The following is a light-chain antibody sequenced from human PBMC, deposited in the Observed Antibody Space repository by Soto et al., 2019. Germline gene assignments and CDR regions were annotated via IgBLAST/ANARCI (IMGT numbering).Light chain of an antibody. V-gene: IGKV3-20*01. CDR3: QQYYSYPRT. Sequence: EIVLTQSPGTLSLSPGERATLSCRASQSVRNSYLAWYQQKPGQAPRLLIYSASRRPTDIPVRFSGSGSGTDFTLTISCLQSEDFATYYCQQYYSYPRTFGQGTKVDIK. CDR1: QSVRNSY. J-gene: IGKJ1*01. CDR2: SAS.